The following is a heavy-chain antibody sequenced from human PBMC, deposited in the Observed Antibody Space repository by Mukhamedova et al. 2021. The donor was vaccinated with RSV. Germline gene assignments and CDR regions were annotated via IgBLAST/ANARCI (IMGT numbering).Heavy chain of an antibody. CDR1: W. V-gene: IGHV5-51*01. CDR3: TRHSRWAAIIGDY. CDR2: IYPDDSDV. J-gene: IGHJ4*02. Sequence: WIGWVRQKPGEGLEWVGIIYPDDSDVRYSPSFQGHVTLSVDKSLNTAYLQWGSLETSDTATYYCTRHSRWAAIIGDYWGQGTLVT. D-gene: IGHD6-25*01.